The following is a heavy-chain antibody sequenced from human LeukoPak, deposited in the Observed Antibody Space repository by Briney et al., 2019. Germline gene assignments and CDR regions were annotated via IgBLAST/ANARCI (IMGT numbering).Heavy chain of an antibody. V-gene: IGHV4-39*01. CDR1: GGSISSSSYY. CDR2: IYYSGST. CDR3: ARQVPPEYFQH. D-gene: IGHD1-1*01. J-gene: IGHJ1*01. Sequence: PSETLSLTCTVSGGSISSSSYYWGWIRQPPGKGLEWIGSIYYSGSTYYNPSLKSRVTISVDTSNNQFSLKLSSVTAADTAVYYCARQVPPEYFQHWGQGTLVTVSS.